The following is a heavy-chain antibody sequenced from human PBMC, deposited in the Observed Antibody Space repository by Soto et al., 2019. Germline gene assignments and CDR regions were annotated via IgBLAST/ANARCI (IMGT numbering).Heavy chain of an antibody. D-gene: IGHD6-25*01. Sequence: PSETLSLSCAVYGGSFSGYHWSWIRQPPGKGLEWIGEINHSGSTNYNPSLKSRVTISVDTSKSQFSLKLSSVTAADTAVYYCARVRPSRYYYYMDVWGKGTTVTVSS. CDR3: ARVRPSRYYYYMDV. V-gene: IGHV4-34*01. J-gene: IGHJ6*03. CDR1: GGSFSGYH. CDR2: INHSGST.